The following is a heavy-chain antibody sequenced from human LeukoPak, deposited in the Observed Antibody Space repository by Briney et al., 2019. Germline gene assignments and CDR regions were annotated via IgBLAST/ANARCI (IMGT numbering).Heavy chain of an antibody. Sequence: ASVKVSCKASGYTFTSYGISWVRQAPGQGLEWMGWISAYNGNTNYAQKLQGRVTMTTDTSTSTAYMELRSLRSDDTAVYYCARSMGQDYYYYMDVWGKGTTVTVSS. CDR2: ISAYNGNT. CDR1: GYTFTSYG. CDR3: ARSMGQDYYYYMDV. V-gene: IGHV1-18*01. J-gene: IGHJ6*03. D-gene: IGHD2-21*01.